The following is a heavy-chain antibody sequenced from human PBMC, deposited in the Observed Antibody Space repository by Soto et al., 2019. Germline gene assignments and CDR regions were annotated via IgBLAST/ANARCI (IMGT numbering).Heavy chain of an antibody. CDR1: GFTFDDYA. D-gene: IGHD2-21*02. CDR2: ISWNSGSI. CDR3: AKGRRLVVTASLDY. Sequence: DVQLVESGGALVQPGRSLRLSCAASGFTFDDYAMHWVRQAPGKGLEWVSGISWNSGSIVYADSVKGRFTISRDNAKNSLYLQMNSLRPEDTALYYCAKGRRLVVTASLDYWGQGTLVTVSS. J-gene: IGHJ4*02. V-gene: IGHV3-9*01.